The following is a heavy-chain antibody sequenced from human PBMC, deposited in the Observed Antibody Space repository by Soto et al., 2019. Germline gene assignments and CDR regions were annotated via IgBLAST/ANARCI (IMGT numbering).Heavy chain of an antibody. D-gene: IGHD1-20*01. CDR1: QFTFNIDA. Sequence: EVQLLESGGGLVQSGESLTLSCVASQFTFNIDAMTWVRQAPGKGLECVSSMSGSGASIYYADSVKGRFTISRDKSKKTLYLQMNSLRAEDTAVYWCARDNWNGAYYGLDVWGQGTTVTVS. CDR2: MSGSGASI. V-gene: IGHV3-23*01. J-gene: IGHJ6*02. CDR3: ARDNWNGAYYGLDV.